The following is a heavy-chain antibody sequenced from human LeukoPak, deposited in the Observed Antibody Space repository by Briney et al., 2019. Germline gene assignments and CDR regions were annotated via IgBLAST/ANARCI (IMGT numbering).Heavy chain of an antibody. D-gene: IGHD3-16*01. V-gene: IGHV4-61*02. Sequence: TLSLTCTVPGGSISSGSYYWSWIRQPAGKGLEWIGRTYTSGSTNYNPSLKSRVTISVDTSKNQFSLKLSSVTAADTAVYYCARESVYDYADDYWGQGTLVTVSS. CDR1: GGSISSGSYY. CDR2: TYTSGST. J-gene: IGHJ4*02. CDR3: ARESVYDYADDY.